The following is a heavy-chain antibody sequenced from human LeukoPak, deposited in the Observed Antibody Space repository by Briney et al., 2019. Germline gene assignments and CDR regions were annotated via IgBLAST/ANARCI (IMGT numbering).Heavy chain of an antibody. J-gene: IGHJ4*02. CDR2: IGGSGVTT. V-gene: IGHV3-23*01. CDR3: AKDRQRKQPRGFDY. D-gene: IGHD1-1*01. CDR1: GFTFSSYA. Sequence: GGSLRLSCAVSGFTFSSYAMSWVRQAPGKGLEWISAIGGSGVTTFYADSVKGRFTISRDSSTNTLYLQMNSLRAEDTAVYYCAKDRQRKQPRGFDYWGQGTLVTVSS.